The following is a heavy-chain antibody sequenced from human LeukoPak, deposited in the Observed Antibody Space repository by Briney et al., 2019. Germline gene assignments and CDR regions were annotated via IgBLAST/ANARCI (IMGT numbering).Heavy chain of an antibody. D-gene: IGHD5-12*01. CDR1: GFTFSDYY. CDR3: AREGIVATMTAGIFDY. J-gene: IGHJ4*02. V-gene: IGHV3-11*04. CDR2: ISSSSSTI. Sequence: PGGSLRLSCAASGFTFSDYYMSWIRQAPGKGLEWVSYISSSSSTIYYADSVKGRFTIFRDNSKNTLYLQMNSLRAEDTAVYYCAREGIVATMTAGIFDYWGQGTLVTVSS.